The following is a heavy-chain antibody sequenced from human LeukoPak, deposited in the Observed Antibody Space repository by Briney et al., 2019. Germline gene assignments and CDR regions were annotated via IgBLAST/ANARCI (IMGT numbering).Heavy chain of an antibody. CDR1: GGSISGYF. D-gene: IGHD6-19*01. V-gene: IGHV4-4*07. Sequence: SETLSLSCTVSGGSISGYFWTWIRQPAGKGLEWIGRIYPSGNTNYNPSLKSRVTIPVDTSKNQFSLKLSSVSAADTAVYYCARDLRLAVAGTEYYYYGMDVWGQGTTVTVSS. CDR3: ARDLRLAVAGTEYYYYGMDV. J-gene: IGHJ6*02. CDR2: IYPSGNT.